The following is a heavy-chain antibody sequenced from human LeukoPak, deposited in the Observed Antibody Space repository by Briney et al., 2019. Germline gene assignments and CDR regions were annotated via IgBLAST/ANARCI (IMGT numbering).Heavy chain of an antibody. D-gene: IGHD5-24*01. CDR2: ISSSSSTI. V-gene: IGHV3-48*01. J-gene: IGHJ4*02. CDR1: EFIFSSYS. CDR3: ATEDGYGMRSPSDY. Sequence: GGSLRLSRAASEFIFSSYSMNWVRQTPGKGLEWVSYISSSSSTIYYADSVKGRFTISRDNAKNSLYLQMNSLRAEDTAVYYCATEDGYGMRSPSDYWGQGTLVTVSS.